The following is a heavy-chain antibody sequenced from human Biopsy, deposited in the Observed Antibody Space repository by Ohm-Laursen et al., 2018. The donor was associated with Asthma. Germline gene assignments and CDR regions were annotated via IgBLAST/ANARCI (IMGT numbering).Heavy chain of an antibody. V-gene: IGHV1-69*13. J-gene: IGHJ4*02. CDR1: GGTFNTYV. D-gene: IGHD2-2*01. CDR3: ARKAGSCISRTCYSLDF. CDR2: INSVLRTT. Sequence: GASVTASCKSLGGTFNTYVIGWARQAPGQGLEWMGGINSVLRTTTYPQKFQERVTITADDSTSTVYMELSSLRSEDTAVYYCARKAGSCISRTCYSLDFWGQGTLVTVSS.